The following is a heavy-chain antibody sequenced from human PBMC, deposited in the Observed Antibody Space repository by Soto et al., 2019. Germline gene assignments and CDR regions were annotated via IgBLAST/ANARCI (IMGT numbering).Heavy chain of an antibody. CDR3: ARPGITVYYYYGMDV. D-gene: IGHD3-10*01. V-gene: IGHV3-21*01. J-gene: IGHJ6*02. Sequence: AESLRLSCAASGFTFSSYSMNWVRQAPGKGLEWVSSISSSSSYIYYADSVKGRFTISRDNAKNSLYLQMNSLRAEDTAVYYCARPGITVYYYYGMDVWGQGTTVTVSS. CDR1: GFTFSSYS. CDR2: ISSSSSYI.